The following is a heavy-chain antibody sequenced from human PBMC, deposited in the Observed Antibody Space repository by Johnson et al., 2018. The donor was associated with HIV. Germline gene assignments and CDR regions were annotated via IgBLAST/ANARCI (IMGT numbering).Heavy chain of an antibody. V-gene: IGHV3-30-3*01. CDR2: ISYDGSNK. CDR1: GFTFSSYA. Sequence: QVQLVESGGGLVKPGGSLRLSCAASGFTFSSYAMHWVRQAPGKGLEWVAVISYDGSNKYYADSVNGRFTISRDNARNSLYLQMNSLRAEDTALYYCARTLKWELGLPDWDAFDIWGQGTMVTVSS. J-gene: IGHJ3*02. D-gene: IGHD1-26*01. CDR3: ARTLKWELGLPDWDAFDI.